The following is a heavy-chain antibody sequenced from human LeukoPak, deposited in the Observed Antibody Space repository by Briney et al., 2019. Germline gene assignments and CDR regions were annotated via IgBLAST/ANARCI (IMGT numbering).Heavy chain of an antibody. Sequence: GGSLRLSCAASGFTFSGYGMHWVPQAPGKGREGGAFIRYDGSNKDYADSVKGRFTISRDNSKNTLYLQMNSLRAEDTAVYYCAKGVRGWELLIDYWGQGTLVTVSS. D-gene: IGHD1-26*01. CDR1: GFTFSGYG. J-gene: IGHJ4*02. CDR3: AKGVRGWELLIDY. CDR2: IRYDGSNK. V-gene: IGHV3-30*02.